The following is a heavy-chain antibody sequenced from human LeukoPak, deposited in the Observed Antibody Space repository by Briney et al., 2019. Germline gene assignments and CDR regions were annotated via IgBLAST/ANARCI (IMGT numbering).Heavy chain of an antibody. CDR1: GGSVSSGSYY. CDR3: ARNPCSSTSCYRRGPLSYYYGIDV. D-gene: IGHD2-2*01. Sequence: SETLSLTCTVSGGSVSSGSYYWGWIRQPPGKGLEWIGYIYYSGSTNYNPSLKSRVTISVDTSKNQFSLKLSSLTAADTAVYYSARNPCSSTSCYRRGPLSYYYGIDVWGQGTTVTVSS. CDR2: IYYSGST. V-gene: IGHV4-61*01. J-gene: IGHJ6*02.